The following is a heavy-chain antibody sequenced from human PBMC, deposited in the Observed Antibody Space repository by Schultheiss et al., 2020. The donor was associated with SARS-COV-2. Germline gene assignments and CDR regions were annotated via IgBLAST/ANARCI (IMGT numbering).Heavy chain of an antibody. CDR1: GGSISSYY. D-gene: IGHD3-22*01. CDR3: ARDYYDSSGYYFYGMDV. J-gene: IGHJ6*02. Sequence: SETLFLTCTVSGGSISSYYWGWIRQPPGKGLEWIGSIYYSGSTYYNPSLKSRVTISVDTSKNQFSLKLSSVTAADTAVYYCARDYYDSSGYYFYGMDVWGQGTTVTVSS. CDR2: IYYSGST. V-gene: IGHV4-39*07.